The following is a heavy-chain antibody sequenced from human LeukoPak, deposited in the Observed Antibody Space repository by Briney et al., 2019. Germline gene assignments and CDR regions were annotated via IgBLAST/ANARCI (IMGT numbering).Heavy chain of an antibody. D-gene: IGHD3-22*01. Sequence: PGGSLRLSCAASGFTFSSYGMHWVRQAPGKGLEWVAVIWYDGSNKYYADSVKGRFTISRDNSKNTLYLQMNSLRAEDTAVYYCARWYYYDSSGYSHFDYWGQGTLVTVSS. V-gene: IGHV3-33*01. CDR2: IWYDGSNK. J-gene: IGHJ4*02. CDR1: GFTFSSYG. CDR3: ARWYYYDSSGYSHFDY.